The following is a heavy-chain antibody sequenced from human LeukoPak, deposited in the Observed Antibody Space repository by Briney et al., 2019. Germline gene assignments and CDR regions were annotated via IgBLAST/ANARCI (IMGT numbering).Heavy chain of an antibody. CDR1: GYTFTSYY. V-gene: IGHV1-46*01. CDR3: ARGDLTNWFDP. D-gene: IGHD3-3*01. CDR2: INPSGGST. Sequence: ASVKVSCKASGYTFTSYYMHWVRQAPGQRLEWMGIINPSGGSTSYAQKFQGRVTMTRDMSTSTVYMELSSLRSEDTAVYYCARGDLTNWFDPWGQGTLVTVSS. J-gene: IGHJ5*02.